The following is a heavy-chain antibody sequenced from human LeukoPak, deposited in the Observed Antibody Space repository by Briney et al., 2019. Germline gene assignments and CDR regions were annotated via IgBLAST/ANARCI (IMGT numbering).Heavy chain of an antibody. V-gene: IGHV4-39*01. J-gene: IGHJ4*02. CDR1: GGSISSSIYY. D-gene: IGHD6-13*01. Sequence: PSETLSLTCTVSGGSISSSIYYWGWIRQPPGKGLEWIGCMHYTGTPYYRPSRKSRSTLPVNTSRSQFFLKLSSGAAADTAVYYCAKQTYSSSWYWGQGSLVTVSS. CDR2: MHYTGTP. CDR3: AKQTYSSSWY.